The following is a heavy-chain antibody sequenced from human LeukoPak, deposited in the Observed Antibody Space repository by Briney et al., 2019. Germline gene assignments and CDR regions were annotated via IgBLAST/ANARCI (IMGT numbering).Heavy chain of an antibody. CDR1: GYSFTSYW. CDR3: ASTRGSGSYYDAFDI. J-gene: IGHJ3*02. Sequence: TGESLQISCQGSGYSFTSYWIGWVRQMPGKGLEWMGIIYPGDSDTRYSPSFQGQVTISADKSISTAYLQWSSLKASDTAMYYCASTRGSGSYYDAFDIWGQGTMVTVSS. D-gene: IGHD3-10*01. CDR2: IYPGDSDT. V-gene: IGHV5-51*01.